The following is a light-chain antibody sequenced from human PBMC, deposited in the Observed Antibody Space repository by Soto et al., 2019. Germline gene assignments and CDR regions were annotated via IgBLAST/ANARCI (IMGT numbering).Light chain of an antibody. CDR1: QSVSSSY. Sequence: EIVLTQSPGTLSLSPGERATLSCRASQSVSSSYLAWYQQKPGQAPRLLIYGASSRVTGIPDRFSGSGSGTDFTLTISRLGTEDFAVYYSQQYGSSTETFGQGTKVEIK. CDR2: GAS. CDR3: QQYGSSTET. J-gene: IGKJ1*01. V-gene: IGKV3-20*01.